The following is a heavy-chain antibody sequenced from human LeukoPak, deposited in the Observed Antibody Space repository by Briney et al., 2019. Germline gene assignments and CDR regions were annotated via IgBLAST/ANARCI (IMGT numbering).Heavy chain of an antibody. CDR3: ATQRAAAGLSLGGDAFDI. D-gene: IGHD6-13*01. V-gene: IGHV4-39*01. J-gene: IGHJ3*02. CDR1: GGSISSSSYY. CDR2: IYYSGST. Sequence: PSETLSLTCTVSGGSISSSSYYWGWIRQPPGKGLGGIGSIYYSGSTYYNPSLKSRVTISVATSKNQFSLNLSSVTAADTAVYSCATQRAAAGLSLGGDAFDIWGQGTMVTVSS.